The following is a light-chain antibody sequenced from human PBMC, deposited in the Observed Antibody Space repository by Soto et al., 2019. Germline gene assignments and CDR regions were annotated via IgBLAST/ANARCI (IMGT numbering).Light chain of an antibody. CDR1: ISDVGGYKY. J-gene: IGLJ3*02. Sequence: QSALTQPPSASGSPGQSVTISCTGAISDVGGYKYVSWCQQHPGKAPKLMIYEVTKRPSGVPDRFSGSKSGNTASLTVSGLQAEDEADYYCSSYTGSNNLVFGGGTKLTVL. CDR3: SSYTGSNNLV. V-gene: IGLV2-8*01. CDR2: EVT.